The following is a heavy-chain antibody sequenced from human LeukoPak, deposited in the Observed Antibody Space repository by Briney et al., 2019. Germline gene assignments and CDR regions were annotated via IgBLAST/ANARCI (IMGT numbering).Heavy chain of an antibody. J-gene: IGHJ3*02. V-gene: IGHV3-23*01. Sequence: GGSLRLSCDASGFPFSSYGMSWVRQAPGKGLEWVSAVSGDGGRTYYAASVRGRFTISRDNSKDTLYLAMNSLRAGDTAIYYCAKAKGSYSAFDIWGQGTMVTVSS. CDR3: AKAKGSYSAFDI. CDR1: GFPFSSYG. CDR2: VSGDGGRT. D-gene: IGHD1-26*01.